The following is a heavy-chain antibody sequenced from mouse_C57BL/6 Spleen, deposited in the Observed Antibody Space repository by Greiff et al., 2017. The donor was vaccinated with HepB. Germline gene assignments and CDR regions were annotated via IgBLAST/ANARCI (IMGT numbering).Heavy chain of an antibody. CDR1: GFSLTSYA. CDR2: IWAGGGT. CDR3: ARAYGRYYAMDC. J-gene: IGHJ4*01. D-gene: IGHD2-10*02. Sequence: VKLVESGPGLVAPSQSLSITCTVSGFSLTSYAISWVRQPLGKGLEWLGVIWAGGGTNYNSAIKSRLSISKDNSKSQVFLQMNSLQTDDTARYYCARAYGRYYAMDCWGQGSSVTVSS. V-gene: IGHV2-9-1*01.